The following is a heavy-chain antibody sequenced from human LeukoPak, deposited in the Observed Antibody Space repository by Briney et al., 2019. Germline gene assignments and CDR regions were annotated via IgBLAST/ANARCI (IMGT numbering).Heavy chain of an antibody. Sequence: GGSLRLSCAASGFTFSSYGMHWVRQAPGKGLEWVAVVSYDGSNKYYADSVKGRFTISRDNSKNTLYLQMNSLRAEDTAVYYCARELRPLNYFDYWGQGTLVTVSS. CDR3: ARELRPLNYFDY. V-gene: IGHV3-30*03. J-gene: IGHJ4*02. D-gene: IGHD5-12*01. CDR2: VSYDGSNK. CDR1: GFTFSSYG.